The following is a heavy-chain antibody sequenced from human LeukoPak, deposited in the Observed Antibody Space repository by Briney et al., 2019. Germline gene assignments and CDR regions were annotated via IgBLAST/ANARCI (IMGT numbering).Heavy chain of an antibody. J-gene: IGHJ4*02. CDR2: IYYSGST. Sequence: SETLSLTCTVSGGSISSYYWGWIRQPPGKGLEWIGSIYYSGSTYYNPSLKSRVTISVDTSKNQFSLKLSSVTAADTVVYYCATVGYYYDSSGYYWAYWGQGTLVTVPS. D-gene: IGHD3-22*01. CDR1: GGSISSYY. CDR3: ATVGYYYDSSGYYWAY. V-gene: IGHV4-39*07.